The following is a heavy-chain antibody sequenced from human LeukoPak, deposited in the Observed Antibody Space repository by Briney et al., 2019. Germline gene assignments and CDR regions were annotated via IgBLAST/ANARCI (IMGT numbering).Heavy chain of an antibody. CDR1: GFTFSDYY. D-gene: IGHD2-2*01. V-gene: IGHV3-11*01. J-gene: IGHJ3*02. Sequence: GGSLRLSCAASGFTFSDYYMSWIRQAPGKGLEWVSYISSSGSTIYYADSGKGRFTISRDNAKNSLYLQMNSLRAEDAAVYYCASLGVVVPAYAFDIWGQGTMVTVSS. CDR3: ASLGVVVPAYAFDI. CDR2: ISSSGSTI.